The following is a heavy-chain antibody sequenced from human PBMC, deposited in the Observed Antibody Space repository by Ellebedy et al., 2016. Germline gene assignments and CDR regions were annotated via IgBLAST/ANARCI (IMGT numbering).Heavy chain of an antibody. CDR3: ATGLGYCSGGSCSRTFDY. V-gene: IGHV1-8*01. Sequence: ASVKVSCKASGYTFTSYDINWVRQATGQGLEWMGWMNPNSGNTGYAQKFQGRVTMTRNTSISTAYMELSSLRSEDTAVYYCATGLGYCSGGSCSRTFDYWGQGTLVTVSS. CDR1: GYTFTSYD. J-gene: IGHJ4*02. CDR2: MNPNSGNT. D-gene: IGHD2-15*01.